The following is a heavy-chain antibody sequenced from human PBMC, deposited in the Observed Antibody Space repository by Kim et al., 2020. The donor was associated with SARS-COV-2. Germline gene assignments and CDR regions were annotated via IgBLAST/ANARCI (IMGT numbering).Heavy chain of an antibody. CDR2: IYSGGRT. J-gene: IGHJ2*01. Sequence: GGSLRLSCAASGFIVSSYNMSWVRQAPGKGLEWVSAIYSGGRTYDADSVKGRFTISTHNSDNTLYLQLSSLRAEDTAVYYCAKCSGTNCWYFDLWGRGTLVTVSS. CDR3: AKCSGTNCWYFDL. D-gene: IGHD1-26*01. V-gene: IGHV3-53*04. CDR1: GFIVSSYN.